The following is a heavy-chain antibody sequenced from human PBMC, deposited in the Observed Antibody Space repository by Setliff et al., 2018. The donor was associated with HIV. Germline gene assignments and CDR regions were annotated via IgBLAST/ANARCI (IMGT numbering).Heavy chain of an antibody. CDR3: AKDSKFFPVPDRSGYMDY. V-gene: IGHV3-23*01. D-gene: IGHD5-12*01. CDR2: ISDGVSGT. CDR1: GFTFSSYG. J-gene: IGHJ4*02. Sequence: PGGSLRLSCAATGFTFSSYGMTWVRQAPGKGLEWVSTISDGVSGTYYADSVKGRFTISRDNPKRTLYLQIDSLRVEDPAVYYCAKDSKFFPVPDRSGYMDYWGQGTPVTVSS.